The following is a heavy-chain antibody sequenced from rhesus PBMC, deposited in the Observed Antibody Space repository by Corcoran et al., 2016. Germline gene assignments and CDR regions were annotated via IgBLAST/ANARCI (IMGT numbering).Heavy chain of an antibody. CDR3: ARDLGYYSGSYYSFDY. CDR1: GGSISDDYY. CDR2: IYGSGRGT. J-gene: IGHJ4*01. V-gene: IGHV4-106*01. D-gene: IGHD3-16*01. Sequence: QVQLQESGPGLVKPSETLSLTCAVSGGSISDDYYWSWIRQPLGKGLEWIEYIYGSGRGTNYNPSLKNRVTISIDTSKNQFSLKLSSVTAADTAVYYCARDLGYYSGSYYSFDYWGQGVLVTVSS.